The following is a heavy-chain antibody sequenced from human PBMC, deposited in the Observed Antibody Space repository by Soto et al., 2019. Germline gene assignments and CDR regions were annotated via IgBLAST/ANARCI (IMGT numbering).Heavy chain of an antibody. CDR3: ARDMYDFWSGAHYYYGMDV. J-gene: IGHJ6*02. CDR1: GYTFTGYY. V-gene: IGHV1-2*02. D-gene: IGHD3-3*01. Sequence: AASVKVSCKASGYTFTGYYMHWVRQAPGQGLEWMGWINPNSGGTNYAQKFQGRVTMTRDTSISTAYMELSRLRSDDTAVYYCARDMYDFWSGAHYYYGMDVWGQGTTVTVS. CDR2: INPNSGGT.